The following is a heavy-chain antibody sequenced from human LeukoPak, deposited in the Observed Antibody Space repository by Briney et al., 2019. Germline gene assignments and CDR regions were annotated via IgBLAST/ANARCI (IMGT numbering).Heavy chain of an antibody. CDR3: AKNGVAHSYGSVHLDY. Sequence: GGSLRLSCAASGFTFSSYGMHWVRQAPGKGLEWVAFILYDGSKKYYADSVKGRFTISRDNSKNTLYVQMNSLRAEDTAVYYCAKNGVAHSYGSVHLDYWGRGTLVTVSS. J-gene: IGHJ4*02. CDR1: GFTFSSYG. CDR2: ILYDGSKK. V-gene: IGHV3-30*02. D-gene: IGHD5-18*01.